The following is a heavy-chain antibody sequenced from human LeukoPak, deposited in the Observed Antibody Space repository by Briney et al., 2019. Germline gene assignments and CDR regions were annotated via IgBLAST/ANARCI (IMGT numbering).Heavy chain of an antibody. V-gene: IGHV1-2*02. D-gene: IGHD3-3*01. CDR1: GYTFTGYY. Sequence: ASVKVSCKASGYTFTGYYMHWVRQAPGQGLEWMGWINPNSGGTNYAQKFQGRVTMTRDTSISTAYMELSRLRSDDTAVYYCARANDFWSGYLEGYFDYWGHGTLVTVSS. CDR2: INPNSGGT. CDR3: ARANDFWSGYLEGYFDY. J-gene: IGHJ4*01.